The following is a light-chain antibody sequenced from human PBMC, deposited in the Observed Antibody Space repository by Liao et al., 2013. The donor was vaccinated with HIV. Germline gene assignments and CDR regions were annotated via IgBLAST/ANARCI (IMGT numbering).Light chain of an antibody. V-gene: IGLV3-1*01. J-gene: IGLJ2*01. CDR1: DLGDKY. CDR2: QDR. Sequence: SYELTQPPSVSVSPGQTASITCSGDDLGDKYACWYQQKPGQSPVLVISQDRKRPSGIPERFSGSNSGNTATLTISGTQPMDEADYYCQAWDSNTYVVFGGGTKLTVL. CDR3: QAWDSNTYVV.